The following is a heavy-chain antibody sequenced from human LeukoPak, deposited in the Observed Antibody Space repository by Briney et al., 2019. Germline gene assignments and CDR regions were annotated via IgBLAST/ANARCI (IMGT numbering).Heavy chain of an antibody. Sequence: ASVKVSCKASGYTFTGYYMHWVRQAPGQGLEWMGRINPNSGGTNYAQKFQGRVTITTDESTSTAYMELSSLRSEDTAVYYCARDSRCSGGSCPVGFDPWGQGTPVTVSS. J-gene: IGHJ5*02. V-gene: IGHV1-2*06. CDR1: GYTFTGYY. D-gene: IGHD2-15*01. CDR3: ARDSRCSGGSCPVGFDP. CDR2: INPNSGGT.